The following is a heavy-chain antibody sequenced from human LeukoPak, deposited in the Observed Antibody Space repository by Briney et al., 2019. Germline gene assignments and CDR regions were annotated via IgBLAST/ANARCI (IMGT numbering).Heavy chain of an antibody. Sequence: PGGSLRLSCAASGFTFSSYWMHWVRQAPGKGLVWVSAIGTAGDTYYPGSVKGRFTISRENAKNSLCLQMNSLRAGDTAVYYCARAPPYYDSSGYPRYYFDYWGQGTLVTVSS. V-gene: IGHV3-13*01. CDR1: GFTFSSYW. CDR2: IGTAGDT. D-gene: IGHD3-22*01. CDR3: ARAPPYYDSSGYPRYYFDY. J-gene: IGHJ4*02.